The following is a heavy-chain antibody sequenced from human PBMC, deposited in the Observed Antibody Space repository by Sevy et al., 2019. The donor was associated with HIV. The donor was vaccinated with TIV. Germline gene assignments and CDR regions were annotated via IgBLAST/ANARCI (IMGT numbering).Heavy chain of an antibody. CDR2: VYSGGAT. D-gene: IGHD2-15*01. CDR3: ARVGYCRGGTCFSGFYYAMDV. V-gene: IGHV3-53*01. Sequence: GGSLRLSCAVSGFTLTNEFFSWVRQAPGKGLEWVADVYSGGATYYADSVKGRFTISRDKSKSTLYLQMKSLRAEDTAVYYWARVGYCRGGTCFSGFYYAMDVWGQGTTVTVSS. CDR1: GFTLTNEF. J-gene: IGHJ6*02.